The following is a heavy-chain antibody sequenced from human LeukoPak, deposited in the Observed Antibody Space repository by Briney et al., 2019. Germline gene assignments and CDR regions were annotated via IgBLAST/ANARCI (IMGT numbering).Heavy chain of an antibody. J-gene: IGHJ4*02. CDR2: IKQDGSQK. CDR1: GYSISAYW. V-gene: IGHV3-7*04. Sequence: PGGSLRLSCAASGYSISAYWMNWVRQAPGKGLEWVANIKQDGSQKNYVDSVKGRFSISRDNAKKSVNLEKNSLRVEDTAVYYCARGGYWGQGTPVTVSS. CDR3: ARGGY.